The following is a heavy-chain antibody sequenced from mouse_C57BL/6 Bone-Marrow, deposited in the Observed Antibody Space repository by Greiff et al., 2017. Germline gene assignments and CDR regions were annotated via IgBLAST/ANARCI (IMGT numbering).Heavy chain of an antibody. CDR1: GFTFSSYT. V-gene: IGHV5-9*01. D-gene: IGHD1-1*01. CDR2: ISGDGGNT. Sequence: DVMLVESGGGLVKPGGSLKLSCAASGFTFSSYTMSWVRQTPEKRLQWVAAISGDGGNTYYPDSVKGRFTISRDNDKNILYLQMSSLRSEDTALYYGPRQVTTVLATKYFDVWGTGTTVTVSS. J-gene: IGHJ1*03. CDR3: PRQVTTVLATKYFDV.